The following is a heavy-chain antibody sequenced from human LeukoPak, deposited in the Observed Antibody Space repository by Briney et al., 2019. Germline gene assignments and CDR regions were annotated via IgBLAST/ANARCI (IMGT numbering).Heavy chain of an antibody. D-gene: IGHD1-1*01. CDR3: ARDHNYAFDN. CDR1: VFPFIEYS. V-gene: IGHV3-48*01. CDR2: MGIDSRNT. J-gene: IGHJ4*02. Sequence: GGSLRLSRMASVFPFIEYSMNGVRPVPGRGVEWISYMGIDSRNTKYAVSVRGRFTIAADKAKNSLYLQMNSLRVEDTAVYYCARDHNYAFDNWGQGTLVSVAS.